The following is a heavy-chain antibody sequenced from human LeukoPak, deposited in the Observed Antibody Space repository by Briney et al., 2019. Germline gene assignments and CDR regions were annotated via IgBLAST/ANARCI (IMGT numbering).Heavy chain of an antibody. D-gene: IGHD3-10*01. J-gene: IGHJ5*02. Sequence: GESLKISCKGSGYSFTSYSIGWVRQMPGKGLEWMGLICPGDSDTRYSPSFQGQVTISADKSISTAYLQWSSLKASDTAMYYCARLGPSNWLDPWGQGTLVTVSS. CDR3: ARLGPSNWLDP. V-gene: IGHV5-51*01. CDR1: GYSFTSYS. CDR2: ICPGDSDT.